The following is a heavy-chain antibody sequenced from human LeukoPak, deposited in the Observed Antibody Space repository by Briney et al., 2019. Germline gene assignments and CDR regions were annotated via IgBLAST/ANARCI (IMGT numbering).Heavy chain of an antibody. CDR3: ARLFPDYYYYYMDV. CDR2: IKQDGSEK. CDR1: GFTFSSYW. D-gene: IGHD3-10*01. Sequence: TGGSLRLSCAASGFTFSSYWMNWVRQAPGKGLEWVANIKQDGSEKYYVDSVKGRFTISRDNAKNSLYLQMNSLRAEDTAVYYCARLFPDYYYYYMDVWGKGTTVTVSS. J-gene: IGHJ6*03. V-gene: IGHV3-7*01.